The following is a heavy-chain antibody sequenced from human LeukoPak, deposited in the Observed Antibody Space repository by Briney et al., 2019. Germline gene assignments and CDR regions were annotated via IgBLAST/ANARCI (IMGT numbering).Heavy chain of an antibody. CDR3: AREYYYDSSGFDY. CDR1: GYTFTSYG. CDR2: IIPIFGTA. J-gene: IGHJ4*02. D-gene: IGHD3-22*01. Sequence: ASVKVSCKASGYTFTSYGISWVRQAPGQGLEWMGGIIPIFGTANYAQKFQGRVTITADESTSTAYMELSSLRSEDTAVYYCAREYYYDSSGFDYWGQGTLVTVSS. V-gene: IGHV1-69*13.